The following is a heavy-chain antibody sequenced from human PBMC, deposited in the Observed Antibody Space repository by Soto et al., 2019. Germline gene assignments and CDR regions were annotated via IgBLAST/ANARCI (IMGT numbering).Heavy chain of an antibody. J-gene: IGHJ4*02. CDR2: IYSGGST. V-gene: IGHV3-53*01. CDR3: ARARETEYSRSIFFDY. CDR1: VLTVSRTQ. D-gene: IGHD6-13*01. Sequence: GGSLRLSCAVSVLTVSRTQMSWVRQAPGKGLQWVSVIYSGGSTYYANAVKGRFTISRDISENTVYLELDKLTVDDTAVYYCARARETEYSRSIFFDYWGRGTLVTVSS.